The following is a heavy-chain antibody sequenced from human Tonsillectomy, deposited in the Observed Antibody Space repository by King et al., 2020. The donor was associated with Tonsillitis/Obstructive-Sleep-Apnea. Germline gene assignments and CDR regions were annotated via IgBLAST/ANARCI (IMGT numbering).Heavy chain of an antibody. CDR1: SGSITSTTYY. V-gene: IGHV4-39*01. Sequence: LQLQESGPGLVEPSETLSLTCTVSSGSITSTTYYWGWIRQPPGKGLEWIGSIFYSGSTYYNPSLKSRVTMSVDASKNPFSLKLNSVTAADTAIYYCASQPSSAWFYFDYWGRGTLVTVSS. CDR2: IFYSGST. J-gene: IGHJ4*02. D-gene: IGHD6-13*01. CDR3: ASQPSSAWFYFDY.